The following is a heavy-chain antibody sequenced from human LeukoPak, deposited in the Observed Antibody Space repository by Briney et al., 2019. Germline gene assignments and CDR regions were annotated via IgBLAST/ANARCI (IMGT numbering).Heavy chain of an antibody. CDR3: ARDRGGDFWSGYSPWGYYYYMDV. J-gene: IGHJ6*03. D-gene: IGHD3-3*01. CDR1: GGSISSSSYY. V-gene: IGHV4-39*07. Sequence: SETLSLTCTVSGGSISSSSYYWGWIRQPPGKGLEWIGSIYYSGSTYYNPSLKSRVTISVDTSKNQFSLKLSSVTAADTAVYYCARDRGGDFWSGYSPWGYYYYMDVWGKGTTVTVSS. CDR2: IYYSGST.